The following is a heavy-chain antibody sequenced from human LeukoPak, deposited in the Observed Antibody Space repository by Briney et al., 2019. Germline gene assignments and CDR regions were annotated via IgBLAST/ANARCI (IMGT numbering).Heavy chain of an antibody. J-gene: IGHJ3*02. V-gene: IGHV3-53*05. CDR2: SYSDSNT. CDR3: VRKNRDYNAAFDI. CDR1: GFTVSNNY. D-gene: IGHD4-11*01. Sequence: GGSLRLSCTASGFTVSNNYMNWVRQAPGKGLEWFSISYSDSNTNYADALKGRCTITRETTQDTLSLQMNSLRAEVSAVYYCVRKNRDYNAAFDIWGQGAVVTVAS.